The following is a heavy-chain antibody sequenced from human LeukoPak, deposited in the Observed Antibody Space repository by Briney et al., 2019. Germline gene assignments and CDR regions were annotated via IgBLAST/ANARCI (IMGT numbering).Heavy chain of an antibody. V-gene: IGHV3-30-3*01. D-gene: IGHD3-22*01. Sequence: PGRSLRLSCAASGFTFSSYAMHWVRQAPGKGLEWVAVISYDGSNKYYADSVKGRFTISRDNSKNTLYLQTNSLRAEDTAVYYCARGPYYDSSGYSYFDYWGQGTLVTVSS. CDR3: ARGPYYDSSGYSYFDY. J-gene: IGHJ4*02. CDR1: GFTFSSYA. CDR2: ISYDGSNK.